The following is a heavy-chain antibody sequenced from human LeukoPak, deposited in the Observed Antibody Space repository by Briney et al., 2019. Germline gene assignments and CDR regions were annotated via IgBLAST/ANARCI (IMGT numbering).Heavy chain of an antibody. V-gene: IGHV4-30-4*08. D-gene: IGHD3-3*01. J-gene: IGHJ4*02. CDR1: GGSISSGDYY. CDR3: ASSYDFWSGYLDY. CDR2: IYYSGST. Sequence: PSQTLSLTCTVSGGSISSGDYYWSWIRQPPGKGLEWIGYIYYSGSTYYNPSLKSRVTISVDTSKNQFSLKLSSVTAADTAVYYCASSYDFWSGYLDYWGQGTLVTVSS.